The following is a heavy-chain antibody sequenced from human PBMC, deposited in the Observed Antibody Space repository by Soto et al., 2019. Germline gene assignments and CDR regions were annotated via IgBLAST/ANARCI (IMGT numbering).Heavy chain of an antibody. CDR2: INPSGGST. CDR3: ARGEVPAARNWFDP. V-gene: IGHV1-46*01. J-gene: IGHJ5*02. D-gene: IGHD2-2*01. CDR1: GYTYTSNY. Sequence: TSVKVTCKESGYTYTSNYRHWVRQAPGQGLEWMGIINPSGGSTSSAQKFQGRLTMTRDTSTSTVYMELSSLRSEDTAVYYCARGEVPAARNWFDPWGQGTLVTVSS.